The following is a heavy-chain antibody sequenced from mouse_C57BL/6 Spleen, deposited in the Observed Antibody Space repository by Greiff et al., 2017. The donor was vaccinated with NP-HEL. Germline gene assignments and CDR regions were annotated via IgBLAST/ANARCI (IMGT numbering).Heavy chain of an antibody. CDR3: ARYTGEGIYYYGSSHYWYFDV. CDR2: IGNNDNDYTT. V-gene: IGHV7-3*01. Sequence: EVQGVESGGGLVQPGGSLSLSCAASGFTFTDYYMRWVRQPPGKALEGLGFIGNNDNDYTTEYLASVKGRFTITRDKSQSILSIHMNAIRAEDSATNYSARYTGEGIYYYGSSHYWYFDVWGTGTTVTVAS. CDR1: GFTFTDYY. J-gene: IGHJ1*03. D-gene: IGHD1-1*01.